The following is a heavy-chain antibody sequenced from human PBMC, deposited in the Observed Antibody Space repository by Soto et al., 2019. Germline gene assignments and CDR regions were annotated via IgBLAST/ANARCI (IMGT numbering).Heavy chain of an antibody. CDR1: GYRFTNYY. Sequence: ASVKVSCKASGYRFTNYYMHWVRQAPGPGLEWMGIINPSAGSATYAQKFQGRVTMTRDTSTSTVYMEMSSLRFEDTAVYYCARDGGRREGAYNWSDPWGQGSLVTVSS. CDR3: ARDGGRREGAYNWSDP. CDR2: INPSAGSA. D-gene: IGHD1-26*01. J-gene: IGHJ5*01. V-gene: IGHV1-46*01.